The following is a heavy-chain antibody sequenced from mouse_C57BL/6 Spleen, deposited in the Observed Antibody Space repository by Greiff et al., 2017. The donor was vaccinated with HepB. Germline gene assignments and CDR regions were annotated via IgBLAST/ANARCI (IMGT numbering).Heavy chain of an antibody. J-gene: IGHJ2*01. V-gene: IGHV1-64*01. CDR1: GYTFTSYW. Sequence: VQLQQPGAELVKPGASVKLSCKASGYTFTSYWMHWVKQRPGQGLEWIGMIHPNSGSTNYNEKFKSKATLTVDKSSSTAYMQLSSLTSEDSAVYYCARHYYGSSDYFDYWGQGTTLTVSS. D-gene: IGHD1-1*01. CDR2: IHPNSGST. CDR3: ARHYYGSSDYFDY.